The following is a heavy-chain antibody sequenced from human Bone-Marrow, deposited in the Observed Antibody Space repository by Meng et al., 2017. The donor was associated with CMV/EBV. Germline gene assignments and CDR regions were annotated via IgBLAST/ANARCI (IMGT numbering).Heavy chain of an antibody. Sequence: GESLKISCAASGFTFSGSAMHWVRQASGKGLEWVGRIRSKANSYATAYAASVKGRFTISRDDSKNTAYLQMNSLKTEDTAVYYCASSIAAHPVLFDYWGQGTLVTVSS. CDR2: IRSKANSYAT. CDR3: ASSIAAHPVLFDY. J-gene: IGHJ4*02. CDR1: GFTFSGSA. D-gene: IGHD6-6*01. V-gene: IGHV3-73*01.